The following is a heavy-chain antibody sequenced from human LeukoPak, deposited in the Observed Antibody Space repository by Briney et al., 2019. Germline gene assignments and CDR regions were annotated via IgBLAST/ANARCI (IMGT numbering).Heavy chain of an antibody. Sequence: GGSLRLSCAASRFTFSTYWMHWVRQAPGKGLVWVSRINSDGSSTDYADSVKGRFTISRDNAKNTLYLQMNSLRAEDTAVYYCVRDVLYYYGAERLFWFDPWGQGTLVTVSS. CDR2: INSDGSST. CDR1: RFTFSTYW. D-gene: IGHD3-10*01. V-gene: IGHV3-74*01. J-gene: IGHJ5*02. CDR3: VRDVLYYYGAERLFWFDP.